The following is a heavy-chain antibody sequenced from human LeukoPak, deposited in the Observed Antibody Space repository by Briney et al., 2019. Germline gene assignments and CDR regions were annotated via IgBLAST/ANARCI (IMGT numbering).Heavy chain of an antibody. D-gene: IGHD2-15*01. V-gene: IGHV4-30-4*01. CDR2: IYYSGST. CDR1: GGSISSGDYY. J-gene: IGHJ4*02. Sequence: SETLSLTCTVSGGSISSGDYYWSWIRQPPGKGLEWIGYIYYSGSTDYNPSLKSRVTISVDTSKNQFSLKLSSVTAADTAVYYCARHGGDCSGGSCYPMSIDYWGQGTLVTVSS. CDR3: ARHGGDCSGGSCYPMSIDY.